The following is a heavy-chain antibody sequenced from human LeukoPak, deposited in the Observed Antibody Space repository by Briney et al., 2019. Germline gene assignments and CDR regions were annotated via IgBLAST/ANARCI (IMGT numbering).Heavy chain of an antibody. CDR3: ARGYGSGSDY. V-gene: IGHV6-1*01. D-gene: IGHD3-10*01. Sequence: SQTLSLTCAISGDSVSSNSASWIWIRQPPSRGLEWLGRTYYRSKWYKYYAISAKTRITINTNTSKNQFSLQPNSVTPEDTAVYYCARGYGSGSDYWGQGTLVTVSS. J-gene: IGHJ4*02. CDR2: TYYRSKWYK. CDR1: GDSVSSNSAS.